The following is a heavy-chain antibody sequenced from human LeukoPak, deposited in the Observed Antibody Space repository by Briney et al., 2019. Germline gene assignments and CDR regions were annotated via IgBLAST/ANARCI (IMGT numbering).Heavy chain of an antibody. CDR2: ISDDGNEK. Sequence: GGSLTLSCAASGFNFYNYAIHWVRQAPGKGRVGVAVISDDGNEKYYVDSVQGRFTISRDNSRNTLSLQMSSLRAEVTAVCYCAKDAGHTAMKYYFDYWGQGTLVTVSS. V-gene: IGHV3-30*18. D-gene: IGHD5-18*01. J-gene: IGHJ4*02. CDR1: GFNFYNYA. CDR3: AKDAGHTAMKYYFDY.